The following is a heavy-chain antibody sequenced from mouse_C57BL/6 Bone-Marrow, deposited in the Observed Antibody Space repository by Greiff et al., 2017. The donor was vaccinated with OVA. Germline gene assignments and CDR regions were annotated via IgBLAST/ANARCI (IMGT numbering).Heavy chain of an antibody. J-gene: IGHJ3*01. CDR3: AIQEDYGSSPWFAY. CDR1: GYTFTDYY. CDR2: IYPGSGNT. D-gene: IGHD1-1*01. V-gene: IGHV1-76*01. Sequence: VQLQQSGAELVRPGASVKLSCKASGYTFTDYYINWVKQRPGQGLEWIARIYPGSGNTYYNEKFKGKATLTAEKSSSTAYMQLSSLTSEDSAVYFCAIQEDYGSSPWFAYWGQGTLVTVSA.